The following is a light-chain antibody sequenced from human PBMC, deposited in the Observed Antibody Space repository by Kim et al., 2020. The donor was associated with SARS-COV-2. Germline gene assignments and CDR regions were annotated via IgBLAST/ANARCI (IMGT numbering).Light chain of an antibody. Sequence: EIVMTQSAATLSVSPGERATLSCRASQSITSDLAWYQHKPGQAPRLLMYDTSTRATGIPASFSGSGSGTEFTLTISSLQSEDFAVYYCQQYNRWPLTFGGGTKVDIK. J-gene: IGKJ4*01. CDR2: DTS. V-gene: IGKV3-15*01. CDR1: QSITSD. CDR3: QQYNRWPLT.